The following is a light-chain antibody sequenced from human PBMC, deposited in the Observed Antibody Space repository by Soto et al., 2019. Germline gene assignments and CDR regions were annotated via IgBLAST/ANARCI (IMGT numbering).Light chain of an antibody. CDR1: QSLLHSDGYNY. Sequence: DIVMTQSPLSLPVTPGEPASISCRSSQSLLHSDGYNYLDWYLQKPGQSPRLLIYLTSKRASGVPDRFSGSGSGTDFILKISRVEAEEVGVYYCMQGLQTLPTFGPGTKVHIK. V-gene: IGKV2-28*01. J-gene: IGKJ3*01. CDR3: MQGLQTLPT. CDR2: LTS.